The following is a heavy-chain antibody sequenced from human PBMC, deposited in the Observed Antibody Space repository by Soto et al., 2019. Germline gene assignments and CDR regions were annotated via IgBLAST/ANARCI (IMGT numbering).Heavy chain of an antibody. CDR2: ISGNGGST. CDR1: GIAFSFYS. CDR3: AKDKGGFTNGWEFFDY. Sequence: PGGSLRLSCEVSGIAFSFYSMSWVRQAPGKGLEWVASISGNGGSTYYAASGKGRFTFSRDNSKNTLYLQMNSLRGEDSAVYYCAKDKGGFTNGWEFFDYWGQGTLVTVS. V-gene: IGHV3-23*01. J-gene: IGHJ4*02. D-gene: IGHD3-10*01.